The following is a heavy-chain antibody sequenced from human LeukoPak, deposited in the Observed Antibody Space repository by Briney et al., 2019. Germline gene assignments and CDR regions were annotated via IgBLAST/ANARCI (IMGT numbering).Heavy chain of an antibody. CDR3: ARVRSSWYNAFDI. CDR2: ISSSGSTI. D-gene: IGHD6-13*01. V-gene: IGHV3-48*04. J-gene: IGHJ3*02. Sequence: GGSLRLSCAASGFTFSSYAMSWVRQAPGKGLEWVSYISSSGSTIYYADSVKGRFTISRDNAKNSLYLQMNSLRAEDTAVYYCARVRSSWYNAFDIWGQGTMVTVSS. CDR1: GFTFSSYA.